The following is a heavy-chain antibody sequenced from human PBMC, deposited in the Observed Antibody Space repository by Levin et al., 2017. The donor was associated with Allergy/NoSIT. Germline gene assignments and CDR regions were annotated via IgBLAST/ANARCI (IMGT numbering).Heavy chain of an antibody. CDR2: IYYSGST. V-gene: IGHV4-31*03. CDR1: GGSISSGGYY. CDR3: ARGNRQQLVQAPWFDP. Sequence: SQTLSLTCTVSGGSISSGGYYWSWIRQHPGKGLEWIGYIYYSGSTYYNPSLKSRVTISVDTSKNQFSLKLSSVTAADTAVYYCARGNRQQLVQAPWFDPWGQGTLVTVSS. J-gene: IGHJ5*02. D-gene: IGHD6-13*01.